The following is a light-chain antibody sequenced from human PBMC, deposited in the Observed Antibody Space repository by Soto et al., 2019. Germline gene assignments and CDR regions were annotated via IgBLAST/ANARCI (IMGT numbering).Light chain of an antibody. J-gene: IGLJ2*01. CDR1: SSDVGGYKY. V-gene: IGLV2-14*01. CDR2: EVS. CDR3: SSYTSTNHVV. Sequence: QSALTQPASVSGSPGQSITISCTGTSSDVGGYKYVSWYQQHPDKAPKLIIFEVSNRPSGISSRFSGSKSGNTASLTISGLQAEDEADYYCSSYTSTNHVVFGGGTKLTVL.